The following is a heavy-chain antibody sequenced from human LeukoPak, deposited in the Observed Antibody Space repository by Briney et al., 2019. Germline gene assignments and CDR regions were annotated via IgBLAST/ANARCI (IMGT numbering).Heavy chain of an antibody. V-gene: IGHV4-61*02. CDR3: ARDVEGEDSSGYYYEGNAFDI. CDR2: IYTSGST. CDR1: GGSISSGSYC. J-gene: IGHJ3*02. D-gene: IGHD3-22*01. Sequence: SQTLSLTCTVSGGSISSGSYCWSWIRQPAGKGLEWIGRIYTSGSTNYNPSLKSRVTISVDTSKNQFSLKLSSVTAADTAVYYCARDVEGEDSSGYYYEGNAFDIWGQGTMVTVSS.